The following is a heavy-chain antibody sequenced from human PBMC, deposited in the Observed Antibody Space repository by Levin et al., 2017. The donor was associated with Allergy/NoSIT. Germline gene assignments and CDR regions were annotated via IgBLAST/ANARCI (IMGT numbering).Heavy chain of an antibody. CDR2: ISAYNGNT. CDR1: GYTFTSYG. Sequence: ASVKVSCKASGYTFTSYGISWVRQAPGQGLEWMGWISAYNGNTNYAQKLQGRVTMTTDTSTSTAYMELRSLRSDDTAVYYCARGGGYCSGGSCYQRGYYMDVWGKGTTVTVSS. J-gene: IGHJ6*03. V-gene: IGHV1-18*01. D-gene: IGHD2-15*01. CDR3: ARGGGYCSGGSCYQRGYYMDV.